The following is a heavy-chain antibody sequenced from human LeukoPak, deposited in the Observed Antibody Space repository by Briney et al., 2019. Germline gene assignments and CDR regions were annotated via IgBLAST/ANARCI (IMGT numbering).Heavy chain of an antibody. CDR2: IIPILGTA. V-gene: IGHV1-69*05. CDR1: GGTFSSYA. Sequence: SVKVSCKASGGTFSSYAISWVRQAPGQGLEWMGGIIPILGTANYAQKFQGRVTMTTDESTSTAYMELSSLRSEDTAVYYCAWWIQPYYYMDVWGKGTTVTVSS. CDR3: AWWIQPYYYMDV. D-gene: IGHD5-18*01. J-gene: IGHJ6*03.